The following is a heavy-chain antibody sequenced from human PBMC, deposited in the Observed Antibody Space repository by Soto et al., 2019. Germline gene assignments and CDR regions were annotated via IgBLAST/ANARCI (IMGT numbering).Heavy chain of an antibody. CDR2: MNPNSGNT. J-gene: IGHJ1*01. CDR1: GYTFTSYD. Sequence: ASVKVSCKASGYTFTSYDINWVRQATGQGLEWMGWMNPNSGNTGYAQKFQGRVTMTRNTSISTAYMELSSLRSEDTAVYYCARGADYGPESRVLVGNFQHWGQGTLVTVSS. V-gene: IGHV1-8*01. D-gene: IGHD4-17*01. CDR3: ARGADYGPESRVLVGNFQH.